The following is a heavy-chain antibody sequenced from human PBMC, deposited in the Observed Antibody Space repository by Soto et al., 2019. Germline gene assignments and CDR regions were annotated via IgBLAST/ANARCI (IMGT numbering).Heavy chain of an antibody. D-gene: IGHD3-22*01. Sequence: PGGSLRLSCAASGFSFSSYGMHWVRQAPGKGLEWVAVISYDGSNKYYADSVKGRFTISRDNSKNTLYLQMNSLRAEDTAVYYCAKDSYDRSGYYYYYFDYWGQGTLVTVSS. CDR2: ISYDGSNK. J-gene: IGHJ4*02. CDR1: GFSFSSYG. V-gene: IGHV3-30*18. CDR3: AKDSYDRSGYYYYYFDY.